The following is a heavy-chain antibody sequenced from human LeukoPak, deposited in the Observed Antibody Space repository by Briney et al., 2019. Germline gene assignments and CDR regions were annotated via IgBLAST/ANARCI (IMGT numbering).Heavy chain of an antibody. CDR1: GFSLSTSGMC. D-gene: IGHD6-19*01. CDR2: IDWDDDK. J-gene: IGHJ4*02. CDR3: ARTEYSGGWYYY. V-gene: IGHV2-70*11. Sequence: SGPALPKPTQTLTLTCTFSGFSLSTSGMCVSWIRQPPGKALEWLARIDWDDDKHYSTSLKTRLTISKDTSKNQVVLTMTNMDPVDTATYYRARTEYSGGWYYYWGQGTLDTVSS.